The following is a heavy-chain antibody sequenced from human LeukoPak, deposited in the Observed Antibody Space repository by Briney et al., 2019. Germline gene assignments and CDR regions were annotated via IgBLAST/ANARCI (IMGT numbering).Heavy chain of an antibody. J-gene: IGHJ5*02. CDR2: INPNSGGT. CDR3: ARDQGLNYYDSSGYGWFDP. V-gene: IGHV1-2*02. Sequence: ASVKVSCKASGYTFTGYYMHWVRQAPGQGLEWMGWINPNSGGTNYAQKFQGRVTMTRDTSISTAYMELSRLRSDDTAVYYCARDQGLNYYDSSGYGWFDPWGQGTLVTVSS. D-gene: IGHD3-22*01. CDR1: GYTFTGYY.